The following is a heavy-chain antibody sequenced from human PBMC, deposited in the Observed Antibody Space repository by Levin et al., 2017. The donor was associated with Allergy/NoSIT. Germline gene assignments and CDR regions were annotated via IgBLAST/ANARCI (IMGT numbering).Heavy chain of an antibody. CDR3: AKDRGGSYGDYFDY. CDR2: ISASGDST. D-gene: IGHD1-26*01. Sequence: PGGSLRLSCAASGFMFSNYGMSWVRQAPGKGLEWVSGISASGDSTFYADSVKGRFTISRDNSKNTLFLQMNTLRAEDTAVYYCAKDRGGSYGDYFDYWGQGTLVTVSS. V-gene: IGHV3-23*01. CDR1: GFMFSNYG. J-gene: IGHJ4*02.